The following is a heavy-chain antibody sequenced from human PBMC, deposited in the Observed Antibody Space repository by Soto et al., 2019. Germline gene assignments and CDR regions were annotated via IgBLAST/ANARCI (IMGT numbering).Heavy chain of an antibody. V-gene: IGHV3-23*01. CDR2: ISGSGASP. CDR3: AKARCSTTNRYFPDY. CDR1: GFTFSTYT. Sequence: EVQLLESGGGLVQPGGSLRLSCAASGFTFSTYTMSWVRRAPGKGLEWVSAISGSGASPSYADSVQGRFTISRDNPKRTLYLQMNNMRAEDTAVYYSAKARCSTTNRYFPDYWGQGTLVTVSS. D-gene: IGHD2-2*01. J-gene: IGHJ4*02.